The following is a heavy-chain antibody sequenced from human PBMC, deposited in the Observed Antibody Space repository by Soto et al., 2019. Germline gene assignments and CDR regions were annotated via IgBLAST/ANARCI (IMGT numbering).Heavy chain of an antibody. J-gene: IGHJ6*01. CDR1: GYTFTAYH. CDR3: ARNMDYYYGRGSGNCHGV. Sequence: QVRLVQSGAEVKEPGDSVRVSCEASGYTFTAYHIHWVRQAPGQGLEWMGWINPKFGDTGYAQDFQGRVAMTSDRSISTVYMELSRLTSDDTAIYYCARNMDYYYGRGSGNCHGVWGEGTTVTVFS. D-gene: IGHD3-10*02. V-gene: IGHV1-2*02. CDR2: INPKFGDT.